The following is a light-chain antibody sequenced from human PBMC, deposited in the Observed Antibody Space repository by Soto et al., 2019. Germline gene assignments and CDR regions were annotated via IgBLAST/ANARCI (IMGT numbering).Light chain of an antibody. CDR2: EVS. CDR1: SSDVGGYNY. J-gene: IGLJ1*01. CDR3: SSYTSSSALSV. V-gene: IGLV2-14*01. Sequence: QSALTQPASVSGSPGQSITISCTGTSSDVGGYNYVSWYQQHPGKAPKLMIYEVSNRPSGVSNRFSGSKSGNTASLTISGLQAEDEADYYCSSYTSSSALSVFGTATKLTVL.